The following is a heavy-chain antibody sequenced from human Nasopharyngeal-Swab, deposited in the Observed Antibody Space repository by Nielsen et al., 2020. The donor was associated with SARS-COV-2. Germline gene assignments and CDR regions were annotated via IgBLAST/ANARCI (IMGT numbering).Heavy chain of an antibody. J-gene: IGHJ4*02. Sequence: RQAPGKGLEWIGSIYYSGSTYYHPSLKSRVTISVDTSKNQFSLKLSSVTAADTAVYYCASSIRYSGYDLGFDYWGQGTLVTVSS. D-gene: IGHD5-12*01. V-gene: IGHV4-39*07. CDR2: IYYSGST. CDR3: ASSIRYSGYDLGFDY.